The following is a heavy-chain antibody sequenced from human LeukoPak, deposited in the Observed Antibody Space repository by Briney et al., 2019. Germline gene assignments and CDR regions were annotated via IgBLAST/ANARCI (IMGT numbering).Heavy chain of an antibody. CDR3: ARDSSGWYVSYYYYMDV. CDR2: INSDGSST. CDR1: GFTFSSYW. J-gene: IGHJ6*03. V-gene: IGHV3-74*01. Sequence: GGSLRLSCAASGFTFSSYWMHWVRQAPGKGLVWVSRINSDGSSTSYADSVKGRFTISRDNAKNTPYLQMNSLRAEDTAVYYCARDSSGWYVSYYYYMDVWGKGTTVTVSS. D-gene: IGHD6-19*01.